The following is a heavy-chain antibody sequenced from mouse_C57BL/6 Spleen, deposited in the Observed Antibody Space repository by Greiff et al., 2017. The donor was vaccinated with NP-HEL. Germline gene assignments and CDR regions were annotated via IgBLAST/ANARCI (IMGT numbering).Heavy chain of an antibody. D-gene: IGHD2-3*01. CDR1: GFTFTDYY. CDR2: IRNKANGYTT. J-gene: IGHJ2*01. Sequence: EVKLVESGGGLVQPGGSLSLSCAASGFTFTDYYMSWVRQPPGKALEWLGFIRNKANGYTTEYSASVKGRFTISRDNSQSILYLQMNALRAEDSATYYCARSYLIYDGYFDYWGQGTTLTVSS. V-gene: IGHV7-3*01. CDR3: ARSYLIYDGYFDY.